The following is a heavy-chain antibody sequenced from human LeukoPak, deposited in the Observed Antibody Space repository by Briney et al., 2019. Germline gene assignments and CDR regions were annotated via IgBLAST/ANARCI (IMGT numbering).Heavy chain of an antibody. CDR3: ARVSPFDY. CDR1: GFTVSSNY. CDR2: FYSGGST. J-gene: IGHJ4*02. Sequence: GGSLRLSCVASGFTVSSNYMSWVRQAPGKGLEWLSVFYSGGSTYYADSVNGRFTMSRDNSKNTLYLQMNGLRVEDTAVYYCARVSPFDYWGQGTQVTVSS. V-gene: IGHV3-66*01.